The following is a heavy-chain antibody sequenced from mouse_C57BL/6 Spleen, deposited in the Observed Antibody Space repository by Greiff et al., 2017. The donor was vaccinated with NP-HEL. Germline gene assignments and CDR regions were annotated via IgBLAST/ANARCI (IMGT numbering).Heavy chain of an antibody. Sequence: VMLVESGAELARPGASVKLSCKASGYTFTSYGISWVKQRTGQGLEWIGEIYPRSGNNYYNEKFKGKATLTADKSSSTAYMELRSLTSEDSAVYFCARYDYDGPAMDYWGQGTSVTVSS. J-gene: IGHJ4*01. CDR2: IYPRSGNN. V-gene: IGHV1-81*01. D-gene: IGHD2-4*01. CDR3: ARYDYDGPAMDY. CDR1: GYTFTSYG.